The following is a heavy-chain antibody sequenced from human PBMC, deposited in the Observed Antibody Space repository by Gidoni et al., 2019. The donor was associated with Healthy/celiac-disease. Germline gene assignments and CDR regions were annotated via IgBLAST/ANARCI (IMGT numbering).Heavy chain of an antibody. CDR1: GYTFTSYA. V-gene: IGHV1-3*01. J-gene: IGHJ4*02. Sequence: QVQLVQSGAEVKKPGASVKVSCKASGYTFTSYAMHWVRQAPGQRLEWMGWINAGNGNTKYSQKFQGRVTITRDTSASTAYMELSSLRSEDTAVYYCARSPGAAGWYLDYWGQGTLVTVSS. CDR3: ARSPGAAGWYLDY. CDR2: INAGNGNT. D-gene: IGHD6-13*01.